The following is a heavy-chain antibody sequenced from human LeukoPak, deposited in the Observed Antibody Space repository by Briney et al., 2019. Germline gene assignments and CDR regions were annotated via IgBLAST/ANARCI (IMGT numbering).Heavy chain of an antibody. V-gene: IGHV1-3*03. Sequence: ASVKVSCKASGYTFTSYAMHWVRQAPGQRLEWMGWINAGNGNTKYSQEFQGRVTITRDTSASTAYMELSSLRSEDMAVYYCARDHYGGYHYYYYYMDVWGKGTTVTVSS. CDR1: GYTFTSYA. D-gene: IGHD4-23*01. CDR3: ARDHYGGYHYYYYYMDV. CDR2: INAGNGNT. J-gene: IGHJ6*03.